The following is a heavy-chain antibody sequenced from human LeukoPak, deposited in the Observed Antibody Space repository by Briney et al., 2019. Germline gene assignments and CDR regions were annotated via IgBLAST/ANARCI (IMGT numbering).Heavy chain of an antibody. CDR3: ARVDRSHFYLDV. J-gene: IGHJ6*03. CDR2: IMPLFNTA. V-gene: IGHV1-69*05. CDR1: GHTFRRYT. Sequence: ASVKVSCKASGHTFRRYTITWVRHAPGQGLEWMGGIMPLFNTANYAQQFQGRVTMTTDESTSTAYLELRILRFEDTAMYYCARVDRSHFYLDVWGKGATVTVSS.